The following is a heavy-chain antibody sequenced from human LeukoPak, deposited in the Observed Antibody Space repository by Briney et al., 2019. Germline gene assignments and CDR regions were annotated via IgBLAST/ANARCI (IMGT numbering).Heavy chain of an antibody. CDR3: ASRRGYNGYDTDQPFDY. D-gene: IGHD5-12*01. Sequence: GGSLRLSCAASGFTVSSNYMSWVRQAPGKGLEWVSVIYSGGSTYYADSVKGRFTISRDNSKNTLYLQMNSLRAEDTAVYYCASRRGYNGYDTDQPFDYWGQGTLVTVSS. CDR1: GFTVSSNY. CDR2: IYSGGST. J-gene: IGHJ4*02. V-gene: IGHV3-66*01.